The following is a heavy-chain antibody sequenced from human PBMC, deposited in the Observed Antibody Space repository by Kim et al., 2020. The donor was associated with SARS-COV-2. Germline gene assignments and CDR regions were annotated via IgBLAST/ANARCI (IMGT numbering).Heavy chain of an antibody. CDR1: GGTFSSYA. Sequence: SVKVSCKSSGGTFSSYAISWVRQAPGQGLEWMGGIIPIFGTANYAQKFQGRVTITADKSTSTAYMELSSLRSEDTAVYYCASNVRSTAYYYDSSDYWGQ. CDR3: ASNVRSTAYYYDSSDY. CDR2: IIPIFGTA. V-gene: IGHV1-69*06. D-gene: IGHD3-22*01. J-gene: IGHJ4*02.